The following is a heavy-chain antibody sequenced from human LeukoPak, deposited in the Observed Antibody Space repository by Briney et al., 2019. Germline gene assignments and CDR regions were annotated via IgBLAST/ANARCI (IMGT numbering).Heavy chain of an antibody. CDR3: AGDYVWGSYRYPPAAFDI. V-gene: IGHV3-48*01. CDR1: GFTFSSYS. CDR2: ISSSSSTI. D-gene: IGHD3-16*02. Sequence: GGSLRLSCAASGFTFSSYSMNWVCQAPGKGLEWVSYISSSSSTIYYADSVKGRFTISRDNAKNSLYLQMNSLGAEDTAVYYCAGDYVWGSYRYPPAAFDIWGQGTMVTVSS. J-gene: IGHJ3*02.